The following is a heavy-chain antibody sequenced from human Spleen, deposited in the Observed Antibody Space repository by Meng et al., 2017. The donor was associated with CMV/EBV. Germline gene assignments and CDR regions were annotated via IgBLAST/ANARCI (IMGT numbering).Heavy chain of an antibody. J-gene: IGHJ4*02. V-gene: IGHV3-69-1*02. D-gene: IGHD5-24*01. CDR2: ISSSSTI. CDR1: GFTFSDYY. Sequence: GGSLRLSCAASGFTFSDYYMNWVRQAPGKGLEWVSSISSSSTIYYADSVKGRFTISRDNAKNSLYLQINTLRAEDTAVYYCVRDRRDGYNYYFDFWGQGTLVTVSS. CDR3: VRDRRDGYNYYFDF.